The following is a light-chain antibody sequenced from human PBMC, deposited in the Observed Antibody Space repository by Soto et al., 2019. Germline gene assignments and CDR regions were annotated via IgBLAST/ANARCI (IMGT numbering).Light chain of an antibody. V-gene: IGKV3-15*01. CDR3: QQYSNWPRT. CDR2: GAS. Sequence: EIVMTQSPATLSVSPGERATLSCRASQSVSSNLAWYQQKPGQDPRLLIYGASTRATGIPARFSGSGSGTEFTLTISSLQSEDFAVYYCQQYSNWPRTFGQGTKVEIK. J-gene: IGKJ1*01. CDR1: QSVSSN.